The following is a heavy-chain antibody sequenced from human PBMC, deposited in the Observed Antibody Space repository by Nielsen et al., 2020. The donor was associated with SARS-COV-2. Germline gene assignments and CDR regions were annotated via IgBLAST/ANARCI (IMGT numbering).Heavy chain of an antibody. D-gene: IGHD5-24*01. J-gene: IGHJ6*02. CDR3: TKAGRVQDYYYGMDV. CDR1: GFTFSSYW. Sequence: GESLKISCAASGFTFSSYWMSWVRQAPGKGLEWVANIKQDGSEKYYVDSVKGRFTISRDNAKNSLYLQMNSLRAEDTALYYCTKAGRVQDYYYGMDVWGQGTTVTVSS. CDR2: IKQDGSEK. V-gene: IGHV3-7*03.